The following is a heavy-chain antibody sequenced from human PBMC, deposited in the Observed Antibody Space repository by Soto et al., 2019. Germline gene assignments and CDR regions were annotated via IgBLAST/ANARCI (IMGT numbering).Heavy chain of an antibody. D-gene: IGHD2-2*01. V-gene: IGHV3-30*02. J-gene: IGHJ5*02. CDR2: ISNGGSNK. CDR3: AKDNCISTSCYRLYNWFDP. CDR1: GFTFSSYS. Sequence: GGSLRLSCAASGFTFSSYSMNWVRQAPGKGLEWVASISNGGSNKYYADSVKGRFTISRDNSKNTLYLQMNNLRAEDTAVYYCAKDNCISTSCYRLYNWFDPWGQGTLVTVSS.